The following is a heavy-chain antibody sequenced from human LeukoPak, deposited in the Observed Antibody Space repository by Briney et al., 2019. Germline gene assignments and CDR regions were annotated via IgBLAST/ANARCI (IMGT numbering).Heavy chain of an antibody. Sequence: GGSQRLSYAPSVFTGSINYMNVVRGATGEGVEWGSVMYRGCSTDYAVSVQGRLTISRDNSKNTLYLQTNNLRPEDTAVSYFLRGGILTGDPSSGKTYYDDYGDVWGKGTTVTISS. CDR1: VFTGSINY. CDR3: LRGGILTGDPSSGKTYYDDYGDV. J-gene: IGHJ6*03. D-gene: IGHD3-9*01. V-gene: IGHV3-66*01. CDR2: MYRGCST.